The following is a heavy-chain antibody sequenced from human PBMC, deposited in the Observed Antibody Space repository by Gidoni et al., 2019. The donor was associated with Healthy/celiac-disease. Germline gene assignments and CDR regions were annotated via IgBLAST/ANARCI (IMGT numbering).Heavy chain of an antibody. Sequence: VQLQESGPGLVKPSETLSLTCTVPVGPISSYYWSWIRQPPGKGLEWIGYIYYSGSTNYNPSRKSRVTISVDTSKNQFSLKLSSVTAADTAVYYCARGWVVTAAPNQHWGQGTLVTVSS. D-gene: IGHD2-21*02. CDR2: IYYSGST. CDR3: ARGWVVTAAPNQH. V-gene: IGHV4-59*01. J-gene: IGHJ1*01. CDR1: VGPISSYY.